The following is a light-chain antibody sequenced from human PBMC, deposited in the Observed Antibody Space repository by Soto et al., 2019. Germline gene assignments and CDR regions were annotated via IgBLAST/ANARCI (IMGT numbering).Light chain of an antibody. CDR2: GNN. CDR1: SFNIGAVYD. J-gene: IGLJ3*02. CDR3: QSYDISLSGWV. V-gene: IGLV1-40*01. Sequence: QSVLTQPPSVSGAPGQRVTISCTGSSFNIGAVYDVHWHQQLPGTAPKLLIYGNNTRPSGVPDRFSGSRSGTSASLAITVLQAEDEADYFCQSYDISLSGWVFGGGTKVTVL.